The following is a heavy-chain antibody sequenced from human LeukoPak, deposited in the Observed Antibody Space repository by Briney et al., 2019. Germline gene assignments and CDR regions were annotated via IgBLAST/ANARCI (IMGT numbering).Heavy chain of an antibody. D-gene: IGHD2-21*02. CDR3: ARGVTGSLSGLYGMDV. CDR2: LNSYGSST. V-gene: IGHV3-74*01. Sequence: GGSLRLSCAASGSTFSSYWMHWVRQAPGKGLVWVSRLNSYGSSTNYADSVKGRFTISRDNAKNTLYLQMNSLRAEDTAVYYCARGVTGSLSGLYGMDVWGQGTTVTVSS. J-gene: IGHJ6*02. CDR1: GSTFSSYW.